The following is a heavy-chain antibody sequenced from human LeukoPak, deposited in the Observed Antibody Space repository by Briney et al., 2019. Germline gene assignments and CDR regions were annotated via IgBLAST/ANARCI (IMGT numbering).Heavy chain of an antibody. CDR1: GGSFSGYY. CDR2: IYYSGST. CDR3: ARGQTDYGDYADAFDI. D-gene: IGHD4-17*01. J-gene: IGHJ3*02. Sequence: SETLSLTCAVYGGSFSGYYWSWIRQPPGKGLEWIGYIYYSGSTYYNPSLKSRVTISVDTSKNQFSLKLSSVTAADTAVYYCARGQTDYGDYADAFDIWGQGTMVTVSS. V-gene: IGHV4-30-4*08.